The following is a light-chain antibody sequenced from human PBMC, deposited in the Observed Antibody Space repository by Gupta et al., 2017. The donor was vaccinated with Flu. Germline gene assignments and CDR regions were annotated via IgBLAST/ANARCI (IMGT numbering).Light chain of an antibody. CDR2: ANN. CDR1: SANFGAGYD. V-gene: IGLV1-40*02. CDR3: QAYDISLSGSV. J-gene: IGLJ3*02. Sequence: QSVVTQPPSVSRAPGQRLTISCTGTSANFGAGYDVHWYQQFPGTAPKLLLYANNNPPSGVPDRFSGSKSGTSASLAIXGXQAEDEXDYYCQAYDISLSGSVFGGGTKLTVL.